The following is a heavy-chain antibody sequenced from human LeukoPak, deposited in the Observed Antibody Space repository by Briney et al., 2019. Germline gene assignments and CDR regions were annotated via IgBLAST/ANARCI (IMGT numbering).Heavy chain of an antibody. CDR1: GYTFTGKF. D-gene: IGHD2-2*02. CDR3: ARRDCRSTSCYNANYGLDV. J-gene: IGHJ6*02. Sequence: GASVKVSCKASGYTFTGKFMHWVRQAPGQGLEWMGWMNPNSGGTNYARKFQGRVTMTRDTSISTAYMELSRLRSDDTAVYYCARRDCRSTSCYNANYGLDVWGQGTTVTVSS. CDR2: MNPNSGGT. V-gene: IGHV1-2*02.